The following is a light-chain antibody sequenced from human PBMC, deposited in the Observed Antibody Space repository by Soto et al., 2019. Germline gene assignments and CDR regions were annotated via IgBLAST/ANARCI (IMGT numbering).Light chain of an antibody. CDR2: EDN. V-gene: IGLV6-57*04. CDR3: QSYDSSNPWV. J-gene: IGLJ3*02. CDR1: SSSIASNY. Sequence: NFMLTQPHSVSESPGKTVTISCTRSSSSIASNYVQWYQQRPGSAPTTVIYEDNQRPSGVPDRFSGSIDSSSNSASLTISGLKTEDEADYYCQSYDSSNPWVFGGGTKLIVL.